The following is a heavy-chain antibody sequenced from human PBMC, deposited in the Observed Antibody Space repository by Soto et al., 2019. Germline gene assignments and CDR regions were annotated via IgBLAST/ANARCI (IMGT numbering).Heavy chain of an antibody. J-gene: IGHJ4*02. CDR1: GGSISSYY. CDR3: ARTYYYDSSGLFDY. D-gene: IGHD3-22*01. CDR2: IYYSGST. Sequence: ETLAATGPVSGGSISSYYWSWIRQPPGKGLEWIGYIYYSGSTNYNPSLKSRVTISVDTSKNQFSLKLSSVTAADTAVYYCARTYYYDSSGLFDYWGQGTMVTVSS. V-gene: IGHV4-59*01.